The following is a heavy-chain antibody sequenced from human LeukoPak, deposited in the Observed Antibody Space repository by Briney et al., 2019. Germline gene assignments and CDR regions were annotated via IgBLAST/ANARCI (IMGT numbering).Heavy chain of an antibody. V-gene: IGHV3-20*04. CDR1: GFTFGDYG. J-gene: IGHJ4*02. D-gene: IGHD2-2*01. CDR2: INWNGGST. CDR3: APLDCSSTSCSSG. Sequence: GGSLRLSCAASGFTFGDYGMSWVRQAPGKWLEGVSGINWNGGSTGYADSVKGRFTISRDNAKNSLYLQMNSPRAEDTALYYCAPLDCSSTSCSSGWGQGTLVTVSS.